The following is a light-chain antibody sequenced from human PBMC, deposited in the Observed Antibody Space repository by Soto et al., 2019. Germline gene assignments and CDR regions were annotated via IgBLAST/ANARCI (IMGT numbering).Light chain of an antibody. Sequence: DIQLTQSPSTLSASVGDTVTISCRASESLIGWLAWYQQRPGSAPKLLIYDASSLEGGVPSRFTGDGSGTEFSLTSASLQSDDFGTYYCQQYKSYPWTFGLGTKVDLK. CDR2: DAS. J-gene: IGKJ1*01. CDR3: QQYKSYPWT. V-gene: IGKV1-5*01. CDR1: ESLIGW.